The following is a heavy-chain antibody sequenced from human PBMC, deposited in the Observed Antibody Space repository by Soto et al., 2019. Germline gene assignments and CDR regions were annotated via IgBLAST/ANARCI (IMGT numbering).Heavy chain of an antibody. D-gene: IGHD3-10*01. Sequence: PSETLSLTCTVSGGSNSSGGYYWSWIRQHPGKGLEWIGYIYYSGSTYYNPSLKSRVTISVDTSKNQFSLKLSSVTAADTAVYYCARDLRTMVRGPTGGWFDPWGQGTLVTVSS. V-gene: IGHV4-31*03. CDR1: GGSNSSGGYY. J-gene: IGHJ5*02. CDR2: IYYSGST. CDR3: ARDLRTMVRGPTGGWFDP.